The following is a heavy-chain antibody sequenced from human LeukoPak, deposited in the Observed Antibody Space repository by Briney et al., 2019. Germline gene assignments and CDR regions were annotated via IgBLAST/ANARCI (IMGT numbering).Heavy chain of an antibody. Sequence: GGSLRLSCETSGFTFSTYNMRWVRQAPGKGLEYVSYISGGTSTIYYADSVKGRFTISRDNAKNSLFLQMNSLRVEDTAVYYCARDRSLLSRASDIWGQGTMVTVSS. CDR3: ARDRSLLSRASDI. CDR2: ISGGTSTI. V-gene: IGHV3-48*01. CDR1: GFTFSTYN. J-gene: IGHJ3*02.